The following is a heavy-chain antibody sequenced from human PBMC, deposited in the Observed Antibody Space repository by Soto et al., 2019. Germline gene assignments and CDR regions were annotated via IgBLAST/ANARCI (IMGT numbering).Heavy chain of an antibody. J-gene: IGHJ1*01. CDR1: GGTFSSYA. CDR3: ASSADCSVGSCYQQGSQH. V-gene: IGHV1-69*01. CDR2: SIPIFGTA. D-gene: IGHD2-15*01. Sequence: QVQLVQSGAEVKKPGSSVKVSCKASGGTFSSYAISWVRQAPGQGLEWMGGSIPIFGTANYAQKFQGRVTITADESTSTAYMELSSLRSEEPAVYYGASSADCSVGSCYQQGSQHWGQGTLVTVSS.